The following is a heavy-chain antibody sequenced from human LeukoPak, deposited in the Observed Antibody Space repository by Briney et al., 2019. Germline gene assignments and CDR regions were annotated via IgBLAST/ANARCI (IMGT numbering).Heavy chain of an antibody. V-gene: IGHV3-66*01. CDR2: IYSGGST. CDR1: GFTVSSNY. CDR3: ARDFPIHYGSGSYYSR. J-gene: IGHJ4*02. D-gene: IGHD3-10*01. Sequence: PGGSLRLSCAASGFTVSSNYMSWVRQAPGKGLEWVSVIYSGGSTYYADSVKGRFTISRDNSKNTLYLQMNSLRAEDTAVYYCARDFPIHYGSGSYYSRWGQGTLVTVSS.